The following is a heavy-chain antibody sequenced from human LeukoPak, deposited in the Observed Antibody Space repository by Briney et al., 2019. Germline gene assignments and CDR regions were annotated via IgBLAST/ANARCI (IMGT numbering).Heavy chain of an antibody. CDR2: IIPIFGTA. D-gene: IGHD3-10*01. CDR3: ARDYGSGSYYNPLFDI. J-gene: IGHJ3*02. V-gene: IGHV1-69*13. Sequence: SENVSCKASGGTFSSYAIIWVRQAPGPGLEWLGGIIPIFGTANYAQKFQGRVTITADESTSTAYMELSSLRSEDTAVYYCARDYGSGSYYNPLFDIWGQGTMVTVSS. CDR1: GGTFSSYA.